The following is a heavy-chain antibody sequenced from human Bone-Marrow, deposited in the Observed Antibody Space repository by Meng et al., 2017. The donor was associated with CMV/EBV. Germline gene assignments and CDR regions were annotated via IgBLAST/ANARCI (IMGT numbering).Heavy chain of an antibody. CDR2: IYYSGST. CDR1: GGSISSSSYY. D-gene: IGHD3-3*01. J-gene: IGHJ6*02. CDR3: ARDLPAAFGVVTLYYYYGMDV. Sequence: SETLSLTCTVSGGSISSSSYYWGWIRQPPGKGLEWIGSIYYSGSTYYNPSLKSRVTISVDTSKNQFSLKLSSVTAADTAVYYCARDLPAAFGVVTLYYYYGMDVWGQGTTVTVSS. V-gene: IGHV4-39*07.